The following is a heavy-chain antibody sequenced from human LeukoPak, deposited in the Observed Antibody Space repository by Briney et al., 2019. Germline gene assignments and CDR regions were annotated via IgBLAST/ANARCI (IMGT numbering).Heavy chain of an antibody. CDR2: IYASGST. CDR3: ARGDGYKSSFDY. CDR1: GASISSYY. D-gene: IGHD5-24*01. J-gene: IGHJ4*02. V-gene: IGHV4-4*07. Sequence: PSETLSLTCTVSGASISSYYWSWIRQPAGKGLEWIGRIYASGSTNCNPSLKSRVTMSVDTSKNQFSLKLSSVTAADTAVYYCARGDGYKSSFDYWGQGTLVTVSS.